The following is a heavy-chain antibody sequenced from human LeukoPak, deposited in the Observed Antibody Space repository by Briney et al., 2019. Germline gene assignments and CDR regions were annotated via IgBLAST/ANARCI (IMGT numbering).Heavy chain of an antibody. CDR3: ARRAGGYSHPYDY. J-gene: IGHJ4*02. V-gene: IGHV3-53*01. D-gene: IGHD4-23*01. CDR2: IYSGGTT. Sequence: GGSLRLSCAVSGFTVSGNYMSWVRQAPGRGLEWVSLIYSGGTTYYADSVKGRFTISRDNSKNTLYLQMNSLRAEDTAVYYCARRAGGYSHPYDYWGQGILVAVSS. CDR1: GFTVSGNY.